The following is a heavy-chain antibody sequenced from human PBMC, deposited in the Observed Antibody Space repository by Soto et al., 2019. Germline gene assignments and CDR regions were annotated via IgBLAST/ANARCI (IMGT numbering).Heavy chain of an antibody. CDR2: INHGGRT. D-gene: IGHD4-17*01. V-gene: IGHV4-34*01. Sequence: SETLSLTCAVFGGSFSNYYWNWIRQSPEKGLEWIGEINHGGRTNYNPSLRSRVTISVDTSKNQFSLKLSSVTAADAAVYYCARAYGEYEYCFPYWSQGTRVTVSS. CDR1: GGSFSNYY. CDR3: ARAYGEYEYCFPY. J-gene: IGHJ4*02.